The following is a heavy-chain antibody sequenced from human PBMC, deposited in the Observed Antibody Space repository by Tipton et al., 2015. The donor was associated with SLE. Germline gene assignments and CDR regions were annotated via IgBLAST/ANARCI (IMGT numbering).Heavy chain of an antibody. D-gene: IGHD3-16*02. CDR1: GYSISSGYY. CDR3: ARTQYTFGGVIAPFDY. CDR2: LYHIGST. J-gene: IGHJ4*02. V-gene: IGHV4-38-2*02. Sequence: TLSLTCTVSGYSISSGYYWGWIRQPPGKGLEWIGSLYHIGSTYYNPSLKSRVTISVDTSKNQFSLKLSSVTAADTAVYYCARTQYTFGGVIAPFDYWGQGTLVTVSS.